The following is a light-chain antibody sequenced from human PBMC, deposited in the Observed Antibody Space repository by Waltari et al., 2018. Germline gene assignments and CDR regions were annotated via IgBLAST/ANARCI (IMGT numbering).Light chain of an antibody. J-gene: IGKJ1*01. CDR2: GAS. Sequence: EIVLTQSPGTLSLSPGARAPLSCRASQRVSRALAWYQQNPGQAPRLLIYGASNRATGIPDRFSGSGSGTDFSLIISRLEPEDFAVYYCQHYVSLPVTFGQGTKVEIK. CDR1: QRVSRA. CDR3: QHYVSLPVT. V-gene: IGKV3-20*01.